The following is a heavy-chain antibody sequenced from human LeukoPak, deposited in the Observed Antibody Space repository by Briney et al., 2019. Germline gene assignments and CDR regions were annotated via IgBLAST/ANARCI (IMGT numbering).Heavy chain of an antibody. CDR1: GFTFSAYA. CDR3: AKYTPANYYGSGSTFDY. J-gene: IGHJ4*02. V-gene: IGHV3-23*01. Sequence: GGSLRLSCVASGFTFSAYAMSWVRQTPGKGLEWVSAITGSGDDTYYADSVKGRFTISRDSSKNTLYLQMNSLRAEDTAVYYCAKYTPANYYGSGSTFDYWGQGALVTVYS. CDR2: ITGSGDDT. D-gene: IGHD3-10*01.